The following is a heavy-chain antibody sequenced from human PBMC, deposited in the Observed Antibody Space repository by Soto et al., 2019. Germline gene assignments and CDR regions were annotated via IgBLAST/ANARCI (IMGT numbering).Heavy chain of an antibody. J-gene: IGHJ4*02. Sequence: QVQLQQWGAGLLKPSETLSLTCAVYGGSFSGYYWSWIRQPPGKGLEWIGEINHSGSTNYNPSLKSRVTISVDTSKNQFSLKLSSVTAEDTAVYYCARGPRYCSGGSCYIDYWGQGTLVTVYS. D-gene: IGHD2-15*01. CDR2: INHSGST. CDR3: ARGPRYCSGGSCYIDY. CDR1: GGSFSGYY. V-gene: IGHV4-34*01.